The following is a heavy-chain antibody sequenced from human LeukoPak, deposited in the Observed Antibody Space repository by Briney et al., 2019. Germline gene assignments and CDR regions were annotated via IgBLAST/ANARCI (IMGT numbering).Heavy chain of an antibody. CDR1: GGSFSGYY. J-gene: IGHJ6*03. D-gene: IGHD6-13*01. CDR3: ARVGAGSIAAAGTFRRDYYYYYMDV. Sequence: SETLSLTCAVYGGSFSGYYWSWIRQPPGKGLEWIGEINHSGSTNYNPSLKSRVTISVDTSKNQFSLKLSSVTAADTAVYYCARVGAGSIAAAGTFRRDYYYYYMDVWGKGTTVTVSS. V-gene: IGHV4-34*01. CDR2: INHSGST.